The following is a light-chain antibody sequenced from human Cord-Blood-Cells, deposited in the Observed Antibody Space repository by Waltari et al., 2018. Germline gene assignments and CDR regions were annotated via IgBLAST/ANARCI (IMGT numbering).Light chain of an antibody. CDR1: SSDVGGYNY. V-gene: IGLV2-8*01. CDR2: EVS. CDR3: SSYAGSNNWV. J-gene: IGLJ3*02. Sequence: QSALTQPPSASGSPGQSVTISCTGTSSDVGGYNYVSWYQQHPGKAPKLMIYEVSKRPSGVPDRFSGSKSGSTASLTVSGLQAEDEADYYCSSYAGSNNWVVGGGTKLTVL.